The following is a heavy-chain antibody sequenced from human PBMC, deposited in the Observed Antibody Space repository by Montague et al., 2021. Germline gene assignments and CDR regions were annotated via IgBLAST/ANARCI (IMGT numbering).Heavy chain of an antibody. V-gene: IGHV3-74*01. J-gene: IGHJ5*02. CDR3: ARSASAAALDP. CDR2: IKYDGSRT. Sequence: SLRLSCAASGFTFSNYRMHWVRQAPGKGLVWVSHIKYDGSRTGYADSVKGRFTISRDNAKNTLYLQMNSLRVDDTAVYYCARSASAAALDPWGQGTLVTVSS. CDR1: GFTFSNYR. D-gene: IGHD6-25*01.